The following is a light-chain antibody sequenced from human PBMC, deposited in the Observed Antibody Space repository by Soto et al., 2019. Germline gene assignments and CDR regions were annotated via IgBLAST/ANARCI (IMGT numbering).Light chain of an antibody. Sequence: QSVLTQPPSASGTRGQRVTISCSGSSSNIGSNTVNWYQQLPGTAPKLLIYSNNQRPSGVPDRFSGSKSGTSASLAISGLQSEDEADYYCAAWDDSLNGGVFGGGTKVTVL. CDR2: SNN. J-gene: IGLJ3*02. CDR3: AAWDDSLNGGV. CDR1: SSNIGSNT. V-gene: IGLV1-44*01.